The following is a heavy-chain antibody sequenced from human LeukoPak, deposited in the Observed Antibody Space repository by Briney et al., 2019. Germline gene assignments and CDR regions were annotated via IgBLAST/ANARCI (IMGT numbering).Heavy chain of an antibody. CDR2: IYSGGNT. CDR1: GFTVSSNY. D-gene: IGHD6-19*01. J-gene: IGHJ4*02. V-gene: IGHV3-53*01. Sequence: GGSLRLSCAASGFTVSSNYMSWVRQAPGKGLEWVSVIYSGGNTYYVDSVKGRFTISRDNSKNTLYLQMNSLRAEDTAVYYCARGDSSGYYYFDYWGQGTLVTVSS. CDR3: ARGDSSGYYYFDY.